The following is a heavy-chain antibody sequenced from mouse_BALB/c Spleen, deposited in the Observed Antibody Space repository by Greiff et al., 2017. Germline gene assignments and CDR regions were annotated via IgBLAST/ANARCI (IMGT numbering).Heavy chain of an antibody. D-gene: IGHD1-1*01. V-gene: IGHV1-20*02. CDR2: INPYNGDT. Sequence: EVKLVESGPELVKPGASVKISCKASGYSFTGYFMNWVMQSHGKSLEWIGRINPYNGDTFYNQKFKGKATLTVDKSSSTAHMELRSLASEDSAVYYCARNYYGSTYYFDYWGQGTTLTVSS. J-gene: IGHJ2*01. CDR1: GYSFTGYF. CDR3: ARNYYGSTYYFDY.